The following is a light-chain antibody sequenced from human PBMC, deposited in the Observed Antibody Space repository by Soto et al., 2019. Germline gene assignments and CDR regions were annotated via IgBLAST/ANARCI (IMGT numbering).Light chain of an antibody. CDR3: QQYNSYSWP. J-gene: IGKJ1*01. Sequence: DSQMTQSPATLSVSLGDRVASCCRASQSISSWLAWYQQKPGQAPKPPIYQPSSLESAVPSRFSGSGSGTALTLTTTSLQPDDFATYYCQQYNSYSWPSGQGTRWIS. CDR2: QPS. CDR1: QSISSW. V-gene: IGKV1-5*03.